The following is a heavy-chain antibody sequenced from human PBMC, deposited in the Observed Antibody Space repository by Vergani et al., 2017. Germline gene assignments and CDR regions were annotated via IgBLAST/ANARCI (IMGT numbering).Heavy chain of an antibody. J-gene: IGHJ4*02. Sequence: QVQLQESGPGLVKPSETLSPTCTVSGGSISSYYWSWIRQPPGKGLEWIGYIYYSGSTNYNPSLKSRVTISVDTSKNQFSLKLSSVTAADTAVYYCARAGGSIAARVFDYWGQGTLVTVSS. D-gene: IGHD6-6*01. V-gene: IGHV4-59*01. CDR1: GGSISSYY. CDR2: IYYSGST. CDR3: ARAGGSIAARVFDY.